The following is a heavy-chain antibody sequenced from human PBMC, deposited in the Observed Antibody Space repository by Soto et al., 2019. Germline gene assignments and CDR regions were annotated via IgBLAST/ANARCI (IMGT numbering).Heavy chain of an antibody. J-gene: IGHJ4*02. V-gene: IGHV3-66*01. CDR3: AAYSHKGY. CDR1: GFTVSNNY. D-gene: IGHD3-16*01. CDR2: IYSGGST. Sequence: EEQLVESGGDLVQPGGSLRLSCAASGFTVSNNYMRWVRQAPGKGLEWVSLIYSGGSTYYADSVKGRFTISRDSSKNTLYLQMNSLRGEDTAMYYCAAYSHKGYWGQGTLVTVSS.